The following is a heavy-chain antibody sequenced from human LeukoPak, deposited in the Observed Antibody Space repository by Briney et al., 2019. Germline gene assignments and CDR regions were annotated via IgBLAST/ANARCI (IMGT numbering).Heavy chain of an antibody. CDR3: ARDLGSTLGYCSGGSCRYYYYYMDV. J-gene: IGHJ6*03. Sequence: ASVKVSCKASGYTFTSYYMHWVRQAPGQGLEWMGIINPSGGSTSYAQKFQGRVTMTRDTSTSTVYMELSSLRSEDTAVYYCARDLGSTLGYCSGGSCRYYYYYMDVWGKGTTVTISS. CDR2: INPSGGST. CDR1: GYTFTSYY. V-gene: IGHV1-46*01. D-gene: IGHD2-15*01.